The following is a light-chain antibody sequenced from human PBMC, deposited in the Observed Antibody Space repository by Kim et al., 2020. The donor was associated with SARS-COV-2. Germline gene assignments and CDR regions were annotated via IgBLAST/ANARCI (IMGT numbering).Light chain of an antibody. Sequence: GKTVTIYGTRSSGSIASNDVQWYQQRPGSSPTIVIYENNRRPAGVPDRFSGSFDSSSNSASLTISGLKTEDEADYYCQSYDRSNRVFGGGTQLTVL. V-gene: IGLV6-57*01. CDR1: SGSIASND. J-gene: IGLJ3*02. CDR3: QSYDRSNRV. CDR2: ENN.